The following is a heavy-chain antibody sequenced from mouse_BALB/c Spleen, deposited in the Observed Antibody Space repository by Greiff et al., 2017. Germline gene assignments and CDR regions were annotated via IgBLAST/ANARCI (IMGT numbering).Heavy chain of an antibody. CDR3: ERSGDYYYGSSYEAWFAY. D-gene: IGHD1-1*01. CDR2: INPGSGGT. V-gene: IGHV1-54*01. Sequence: VQLQQSGAELVRPGTSVKVSCKASGYAFTNYLIEWVKQRPGQGLEWIGVINPGSGGTNYNEKFKGKATLTADKSSSTAYMQLSSLTSDDSAVYFCERSGDYYYGSSYEAWFAYWGQGTLVTVSA. CDR1: GYAFTNYL. J-gene: IGHJ3*01.